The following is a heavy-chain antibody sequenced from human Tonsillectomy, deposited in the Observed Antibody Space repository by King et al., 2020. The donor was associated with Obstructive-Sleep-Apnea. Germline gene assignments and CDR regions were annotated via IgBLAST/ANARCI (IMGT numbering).Heavy chain of an antibody. CDR2: INHSGTT. CDR1: GGSFSDYY. V-gene: IGHV4-34*01. CDR3: ARGSGAAAVNWFDT. J-gene: IGHJ5*02. D-gene: IGHD6-13*01. Sequence: VQLQQWGAGLLKPSETLSLTCAVFGGSFSDYYWSWIRQPPGKGLEWIGEINHSGTTNYNPSLKSRGTISADTAKNQFSLQLNSVTAADTAVYSCARGSGAAAVNWFDTWGQGTLVTVSS.